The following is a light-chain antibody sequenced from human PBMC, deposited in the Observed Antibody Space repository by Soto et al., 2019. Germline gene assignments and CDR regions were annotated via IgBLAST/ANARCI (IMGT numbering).Light chain of an antibody. Sequence: SGSRGDRVTITCRASQNIDNYLNWYQLKPGKAPKLLIYATSTLQSGVPSRFSGSGSGTEFTLTISSLQAEDFATYFCQESYTSPAVSFGGGTKLEIK. CDR3: QESYTSPAVS. J-gene: IGKJ4*01. V-gene: IGKV1-39*01. CDR2: ATS. CDR1: QNIDNY.